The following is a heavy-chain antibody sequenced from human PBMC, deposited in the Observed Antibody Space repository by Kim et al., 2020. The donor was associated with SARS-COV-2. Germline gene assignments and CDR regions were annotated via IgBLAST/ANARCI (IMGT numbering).Heavy chain of an antibody. D-gene: IGHD3-10*01. V-gene: IGHV4-59*13. J-gene: IGHJ4*02. CDR3: ARGGWYYGSGSRNFDY. Sequence: SETLSLTCTVSGGSIDNYYWNWLRQPPGRALEWIGYVYYNGFTLYNPPLKSRVTISVDTSKNHFSLKINALTTADTAVYYCARGGWYYGSGSRNFDYWGRGTLVTVSS. CDR1: GGSIDNYY. CDR2: VYYNGFT.